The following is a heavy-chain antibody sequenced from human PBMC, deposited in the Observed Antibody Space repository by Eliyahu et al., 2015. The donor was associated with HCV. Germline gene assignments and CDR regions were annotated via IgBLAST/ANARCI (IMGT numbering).Heavy chain of an antibody. CDR1: GGSIPSYX. J-gene: IGHJ5*02. Sequence: QVQLQESGPGLVKPSETLSLTCTVSGGSIPSYXWSWIRQPPGKGLEWXGSIHYTGSTNCXPSLKSRVTISVDTSKNQLSLKLSSVTAADTAVYYCASGGGGIAVAGTGGWFDPWGQGTLVTVSS. CDR3: ASGGGGIAVAGTGGWFDP. D-gene: IGHD6-19*01. V-gene: IGHV4-59*01. CDR2: IHYTGST.